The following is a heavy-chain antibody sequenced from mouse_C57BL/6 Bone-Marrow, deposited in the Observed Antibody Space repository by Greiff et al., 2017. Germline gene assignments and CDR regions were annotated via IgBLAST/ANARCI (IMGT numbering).Heavy chain of an antibody. V-gene: IGHV5-15*04. D-gene: IGHD3-2*01. CDR2: ISNLAYSI. J-gene: IGHJ3*01. CDR1: GFTFSDYG. CDR3: ATDSSFAY. Sequence: EVKLVASGGGLVQPGGSLKLSCAASGFTFSDYGMAWVRQAPRKGPEWVAFISNLAYSIYYADTVTGRFTISRENAKHTLYLEMSSLRSEDTAMYYCATDSSFAYWGQGTLVTVSA.